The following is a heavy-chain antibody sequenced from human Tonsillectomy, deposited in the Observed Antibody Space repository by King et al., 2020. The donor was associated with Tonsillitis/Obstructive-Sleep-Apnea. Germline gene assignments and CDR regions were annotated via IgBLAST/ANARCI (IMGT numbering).Heavy chain of an antibody. Sequence: VQLVESGGGLVQPGGSLRLSFAASGFTFSSYSMNWVRQAPGKGLEWVSYISSSSSTIYYADSVKGRFTISRDNAKNSLYLQMNSLRDEDTAVYYCAREFSLGELSFYYWGQGTLVTVSS. D-gene: IGHD3-16*02. CDR2: ISSSSSTI. CDR3: AREFSLGELSFYY. J-gene: IGHJ4*02. V-gene: IGHV3-48*02. CDR1: GFTFSSYS.